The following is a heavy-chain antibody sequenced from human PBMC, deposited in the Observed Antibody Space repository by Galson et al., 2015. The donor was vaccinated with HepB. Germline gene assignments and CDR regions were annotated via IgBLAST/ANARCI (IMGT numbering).Heavy chain of an antibody. Sequence: SVKVSCKASGYTFTGYYMHWVRQAPGQGLEWMGRINPNSGGTNYAQKFQGRVTMTRDTSISTAYMELSRLRSDDTAVYYCAIAVAGRKNGYYYMDVWGKGTTVTVSS. CDR1: GYTFTGYY. CDR2: INPNSGGT. CDR3: AIAVAGRKNGYYYMDV. V-gene: IGHV1-2*06. D-gene: IGHD6-19*01. J-gene: IGHJ6*03.